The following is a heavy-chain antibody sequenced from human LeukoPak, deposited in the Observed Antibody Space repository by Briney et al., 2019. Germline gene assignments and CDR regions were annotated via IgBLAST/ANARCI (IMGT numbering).Heavy chain of an antibody. D-gene: IGHD1-20*01. Sequence: SVKVSCKASGGTFSSYAISWVRQAPGQGLEWMGGIIPCFGTANYAQKFQGRVTITADKSTSTAYMELSSLRSEDTAVYYCARMSWVTGTSGGWFDPWGQGTLVTVSS. J-gene: IGHJ5*02. V-gene: IGHV1-69*06. CDR1: GGTFSSYA. CDR3: ARMSWVTGTSGGWFDP. CDR2: IIPCFGTA.